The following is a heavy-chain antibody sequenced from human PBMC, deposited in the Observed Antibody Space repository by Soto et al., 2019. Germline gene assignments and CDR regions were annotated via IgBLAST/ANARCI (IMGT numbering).Heavy chain of an antibody. CDR2: INAGNGNT. J-gene: IGHJ2*01. Sequence: QVQLVQSGAEVKKPGASVKVSCKASGYTFTSYAMHWVRQAPGQRLEWMGWINAGNGNTKYSQKFQGRVTITRDTSASTDYMELSSLRSEDTAVYYCARGGSLYWYFDLRGRGTLVTVSS. CDR3: ARGGSLYWYFDL. CDR1: GYTFTSYA. V-gene: IGHV1-3*01. D-gene: IGHD1-26*01.